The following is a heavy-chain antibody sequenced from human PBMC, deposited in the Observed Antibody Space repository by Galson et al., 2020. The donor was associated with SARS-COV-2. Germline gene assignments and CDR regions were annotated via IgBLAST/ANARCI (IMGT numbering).Heavy chain of an antibody. J-gene: IGHJ4*02. Sequence: ASVKVSCKASGYTFNKYDMHWVRQAPGQGLEWMASINTDSGYTKYSQKFQGGITVTRDTSATTVYMELRTLRFEDTGIYFCAKEGDNGYDLDFWGQGTLVAVSS. D-gene: IGHD5-12*01. CDR2: INTDSGYT. CDR3: AKEGDNGYDLDF. CDR1: GYTFNKYD. V-gene: IGHV1-3*04.